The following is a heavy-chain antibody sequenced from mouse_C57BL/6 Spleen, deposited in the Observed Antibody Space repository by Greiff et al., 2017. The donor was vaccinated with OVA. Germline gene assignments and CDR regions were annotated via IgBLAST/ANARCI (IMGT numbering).Heavy chain of an antibody. J-gene: IGHJ2*01. CDR1: GYTFTSYW. CDR2: IYPGSGST. D-gene: IGHD1-1*01. Sequence: QVQLKQPGAELVKPGASVKMSCKASGYTFTSYWITWVKQRPGQGLEWIGDIYPGSGSTNYNEKFKSKATLTVDTSSSTAYMQLSSLTSEDSAVYYCARLCDYYGSSPYYFDYLGQGTTLTVSS. V-gene: IGHV1-55*01. CDR3: ARLCDYYGSSPYYFDY.